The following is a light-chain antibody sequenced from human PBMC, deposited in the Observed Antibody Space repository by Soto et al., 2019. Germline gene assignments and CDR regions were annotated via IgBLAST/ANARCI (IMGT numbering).Light chain of an antibody. J-gene: IGKJ1*01. V-gene: IGKV1-5*03. Sequence: EIEMTQYPSTLSASVGDRVTITCRASQSISSWLAWYQQRPGKAPKLLIYQASNLERGVPSRFSGSGSGTEFTLTISRLQMDDFATYYCQQFSSYSRPFGQGTKVDIK. CDR3: QQFSSYSRP. CDR1: QSISSW. CDR2: QAS.